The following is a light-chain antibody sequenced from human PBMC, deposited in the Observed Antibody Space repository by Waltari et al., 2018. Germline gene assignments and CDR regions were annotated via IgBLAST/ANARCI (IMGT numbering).Light chain of an antibody. Sequence: QSALTQPASVSGSPGQSITISCTGTSSDVGGYNYVSWYQQHPGKAPKLMIYEVSKRPSGVSNRFSGSKSGNTASLTISVLQAEDEADYYCSSYTSSSTPVFGGGTKLTVL. CDR3: SSYTSSSTPV. CDR2: EVS. V-gene: IGLV2-14*01. CDR1: SSDVGGYNY. J-gene: IGLJ2*01.